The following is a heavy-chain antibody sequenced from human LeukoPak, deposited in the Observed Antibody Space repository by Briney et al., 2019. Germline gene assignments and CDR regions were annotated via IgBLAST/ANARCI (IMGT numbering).Heavy chain of an antibody. CDR1: GGTFSSYT. J-gene: IGHJ4*02. D-gene: IGHD1-26*01. CDR2: IIPILGMA. V-gene: IGHV1-69*02. Sequence: GASVKVSCKASGGTFSSYTISWVRQAPGQGLEWMGRIIPILGMANYAQKFQGRVTITADKSTSTAYMELSSLRSEDAAVYYCARGEAYSGSYYFDYWGQGTLVTVSS. CDR3: ARGEAYSGSYYFDY.